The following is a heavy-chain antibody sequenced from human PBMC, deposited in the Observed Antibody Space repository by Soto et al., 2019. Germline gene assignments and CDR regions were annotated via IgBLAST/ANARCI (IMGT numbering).Heavy chain of an antibody. CDR3: ARDQVTMVRGVMTGWFDP. CDR2: IIPIFGTA. Sequence: QVQLVQSGAEVKKPGSSVKVSCKASGGTFSSYAISWVRQAPGQGLAWMGGIIPIFGTANYAQKFQGRVTITADKSTSTAYMELSSLRSEDTAVYYCARDQVTMVRGVMTGWFDPWGQGTLVTVSS. CDR1: GGTFSSYA. J-gene: IGHJ5*02. D-gene: IGHD3-10*01. V-gene: IGHV1-69*06.